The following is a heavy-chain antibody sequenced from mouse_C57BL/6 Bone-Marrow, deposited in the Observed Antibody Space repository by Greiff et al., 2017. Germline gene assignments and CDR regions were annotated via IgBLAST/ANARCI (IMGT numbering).Heavy chain of an antibody. CDR3: ARRDYFDY. CDR1: GYTFTSYW. Sequence: QVQLQQPGAELVMPGASVKLSCKASGYTFTSYWMHWVKQRPGQGLEWIGEIDPSDSYTNYNQKFKGKSTLTVDKSSSTADMQLSSLTSEDSAVYYCARRDYFDYWGQGTTLTVSS. J-gene: IGHJ2*01. CDR2: IDPSDSYT. V-gene: IGHV1-69*01.